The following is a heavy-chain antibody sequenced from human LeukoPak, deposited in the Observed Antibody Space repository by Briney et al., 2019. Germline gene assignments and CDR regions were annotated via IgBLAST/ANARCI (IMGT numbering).Heavy chain of an antibody. V-gene: IGHV1-18*04. J-gene: IGHJ4*02. CDR2: ISPYNGNT. CDR3: ARDRSTSDY. Sequence: ASVKVSCKASGYTFSNYVISWVRQAPGKGLEWMGLISPYNGNTDYAQNLQGRVTMTTDTSTSAVYMELRSLRSDDTAVYHCARDRSTSDYWGQGTLVTVSS. CDR1: GYTFSNYV. D-gene: IGHD2-2*01.